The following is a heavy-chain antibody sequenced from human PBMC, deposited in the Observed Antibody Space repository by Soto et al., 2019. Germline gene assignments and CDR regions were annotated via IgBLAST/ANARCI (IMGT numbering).Heavy chain of an antibody. CDR1: GGTFGSYA. D-gene: IGHD2-2*01. CDR2: IIPIPGTA. Sequence: QVQLVQSVAEVKKPGSSVKVSCKASGGTFGSYAISWVRQAPGQGLEWMGGIIPIPGTANYAQKFQGRVTIAADESTSTAYMDLSSLSSEDTPVYYCARSQGRSTSLEIYYYYYDGLGVWGQGTTVTVSS. V-gene: IGHV1-69*01. J-gene: IGHJ6*02. CDR3: ARSQGRSTSLEIYYYYYDGLGV.